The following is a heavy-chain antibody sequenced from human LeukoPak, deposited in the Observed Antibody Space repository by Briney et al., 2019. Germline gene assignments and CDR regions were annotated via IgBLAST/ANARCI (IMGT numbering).Heavy chain of an antibody. CDR3: AKDLGCSGDSCYWGHGYYYYYMDV. J-gene: IGHJ6*03. V-gene: IGHV3-23*01. CDR2: ISGSGGST. Sequence: PGGSLRLSCAASGFTFSSYGMSWVRQAPGKGLEWVSAISGSGGSTYYADSVKGRFTISRDNSKNTLYLQMNSLRAEDTAVYYCAKDLGCSGDSCYWGHGYYYYYMDVWGKGTTVTISS. CDR1: GFTFSSYG. D-gene: IGHD2-15*01.